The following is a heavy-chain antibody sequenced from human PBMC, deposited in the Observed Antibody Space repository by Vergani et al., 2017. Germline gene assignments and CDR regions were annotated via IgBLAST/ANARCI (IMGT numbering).Heavy chain of an antibody. CDR1: GYSFNSYG. V-gene: IGHV1-18*01. CDR2: ISGYDGKT. Sequence: QVQLVQSGAEMKKPGASVNVSCKTSGYSFNSYGIHWVRQAPGQGLEWLGWISGYDGKTKYVEKLQGRITVTIDTSTNSAYMELRGLRSDDTAVYYCARGGSIAAPSYLYYFYMDVWGKGTSVTVSS. D-gene: IGHD6-6*01. CDR3: ARGGSIAAPSYLYYFYMDV. J-gene: IGHJ6*03.